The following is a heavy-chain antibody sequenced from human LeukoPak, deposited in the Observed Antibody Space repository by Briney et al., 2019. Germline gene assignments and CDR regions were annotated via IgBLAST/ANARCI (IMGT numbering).Heavy chain of an antibody. J-gene: IGHJ4*02. D-gene: IGHD6-13*01. CDR2: LNPNSGGT. CDR3: ASSLSGYSSSWYYY. CDR1: GYTFTGYY. Sequence: VASVKVSCKASGYTFTGYYMHWVRQAPGQGLEWMGWLNPNSGGTNYAQKFQGRVTMTRDTSISTAYMELSRLRSDDTAVYYCASSLSGYSSSWYYYWGQGTLVTVSS. V-gene: IGHV1-2*02.